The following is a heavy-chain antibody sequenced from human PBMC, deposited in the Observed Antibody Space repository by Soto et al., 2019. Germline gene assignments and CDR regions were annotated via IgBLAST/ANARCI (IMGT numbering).Heavy chain of an antibody. CDR2: IYHTGIT. Sequence: QVQLQESGPGLVKPSQTLSLTCTVSGGSIRRGSYFWSWIRQHPGRGLEWIGYIYHTGITYYNPSLKSRVTKSVDKSKDQFSLRLTSVTAADTSVYYCARLQIPADGSSWGQGNLVTVSS. D-gene: IGHD6-13*01. J-gene: IGHJ4*02. CDR1: GGSIRRGSYF. V-gene: IGHV4-31*03. CDR3: ARLQIPADGSS.